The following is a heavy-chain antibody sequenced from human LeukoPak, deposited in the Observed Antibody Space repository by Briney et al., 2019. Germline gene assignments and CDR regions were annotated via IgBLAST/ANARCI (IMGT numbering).Heavy chain of an antibody. Sequence: ASVRVSCKASGYTFTSYYMHWVRQAPGQGLEWMGIINPSGGSTSYAQKFQGRVTMTRDTSTSTVYMELSSLRSEDTAVYYCARDRIAAAGTKAGWFDPWGQGTLVTVSS. V-gene: IGHV1-46*01. D-gene: IGHD6-13*01. CDR1: GYTFTSYY. CDR3: ARDRIAAAGTKAGWFDP. CDR2: INPSGGST. J-gene: IGHJ5*02.